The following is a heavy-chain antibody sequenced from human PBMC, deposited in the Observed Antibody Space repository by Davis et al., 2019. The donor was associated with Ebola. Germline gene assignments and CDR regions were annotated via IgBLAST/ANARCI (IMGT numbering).Heavy chain of an antibody. Sequence: SVKVSCKVSGGTFRTFAISWVRQAVGQGLEWMGGIIPMFGPPDYAKKFHGRVTITAEEFTNTVYMELSGLSSEDTAVYYCATTLEFTSGELYRRYGMYVWGQGTTVSVSS. V-gene: IGHV1-69*13. CDR1: GGTFRTFA. CDR2: IIPMFGPP. CDR3: ATTLEFTSGELYRRYGMYV. D-gene: IGHD3-10*01. J-gene: IGHJ6*02.